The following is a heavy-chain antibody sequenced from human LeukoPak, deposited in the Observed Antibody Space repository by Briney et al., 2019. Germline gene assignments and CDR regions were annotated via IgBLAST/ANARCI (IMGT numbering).Heavy chain of an antibody. V-gene: IGHV1-24*01. Sequence: ASVKVSCKVSGYTLTELSMHWVRQAPGKGLEWMGGFDPEDGETIYAQKFQGRVTMTRDTSTSTVYMELSSLRSEDTAVYYCARDRGDSSGHFVDYWGQGTLVTVSS. CDR3: ARDRGDSSGHFVDY. CDR2: FDPEDGET. J-gene: IGHJ4*02. D-gene: IGHD3-22*01. CDR1: GYTLTELS.